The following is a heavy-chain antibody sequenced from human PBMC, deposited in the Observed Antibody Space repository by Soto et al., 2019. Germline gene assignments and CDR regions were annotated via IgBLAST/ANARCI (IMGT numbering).Heavy chain of an antibody. Sequence: SATLSLTCAVYGGSFSGYYWSWIRQPPGRGLEWIGEINHSGITNYNPSLKSRVTISVDTSKNQFSLKLSSVTAADTAVYYWARGAFDFWGGYFISWFDPWGQGTLVTVS. CDR3: ARGAFDFWGGYFISWFDP. D-gene: IGHD3-3*01. CDR2: INHSGIT. J-gene: IGHJ5*02. V-gene: IGHV4-34*01. CDR1: GGSFSGYY.